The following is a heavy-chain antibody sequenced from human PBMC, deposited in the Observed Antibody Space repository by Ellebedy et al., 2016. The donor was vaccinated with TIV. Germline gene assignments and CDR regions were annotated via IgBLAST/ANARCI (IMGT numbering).Heavy chain of an antibody. CDR3: AILDWRIYSDSSPARGY. J-gene: IGHJ4*02. D-gene: IGHD6-6*01. CDR1: GFTFSSYG. V-gene: IGHV3-NL1*01. CDR2: ISGGGKST. Sequence: GESLKISCAASGFTFSSYGMHWVRQAPGKGLEWVSTISGGGKSTYYADSVRGRFTVSRDNAKNTLYLQMDSLRAEDTAVYYCAILDWRIYSDSSPARGYWGQGTLVTVSS.